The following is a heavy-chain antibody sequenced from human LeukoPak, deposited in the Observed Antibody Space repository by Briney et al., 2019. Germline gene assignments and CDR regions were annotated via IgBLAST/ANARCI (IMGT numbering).Heavy chain of an antibody. D-gene: IGHD6-13*01. Sequence: GGSLRLSCAASLFTFSSYSMNWVRQAPGKGLEYVSAINGNGGSTYYANSAKGRFTISRDNSKNTLYLQMGSLRAEGMAVYYCARGGAAAGTRGNDFWGQGTLVTVSP. V-gene: IGHV3-64*01. CDR3: ARGGAAAGTRGNDF. CDR1: LFTFSSYS. J-gene: IGHJ4*02. CDR2: INGNGGST.